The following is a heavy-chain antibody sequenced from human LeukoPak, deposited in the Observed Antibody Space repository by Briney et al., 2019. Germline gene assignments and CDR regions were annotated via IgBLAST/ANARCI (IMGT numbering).Heavy chain of an antibody. CDR2: INGGNGNR. Sequence: ASVKVSCKASGYTFTDYAMHWVRQTPGQRLEWMGWINGGNGNRKYSQDFQGRLTITRDTFATTAYMELSSLTSEGMAVYFCARDPGIVGASGPLDYWGQGTLVTVSS. V-gene: IGHV1-3*03. J-gene: IGHJ4*02. D-gene: IGHD1-26*01. CDR1: GYTFTDYA. CDR3: ARDPGIVGASGPLDY.